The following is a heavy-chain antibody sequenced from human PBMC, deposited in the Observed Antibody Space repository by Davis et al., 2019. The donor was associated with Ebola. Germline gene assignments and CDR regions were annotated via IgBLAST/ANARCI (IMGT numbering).Heavy chain of an antibody. V-gene: IGHV3-64D*06. CDR1: GFTFSSYA. D-gene: IGHD2/OR15-2a*01. Sequence: GESLKISCSASGFTFSSYAMHWVRQAPGKGLEYVSAISSNGGSTYYADSVKSRFTTSRDNSKNTLYLQMSSLRAEDTAIYYCYTTTWDAFDYWGQGTLVTVSS. J-gene: IGHJ4*02. CDR2: ISSNGGST. CDR3: YTTTWDAFDY.